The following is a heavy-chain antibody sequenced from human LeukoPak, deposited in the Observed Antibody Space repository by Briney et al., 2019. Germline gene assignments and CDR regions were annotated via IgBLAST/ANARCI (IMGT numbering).Heavy chain of an antibody. D-gene: IGHD4-11*01. CDR1: GGSISSGGYY. CDR2: IYHSGST. Sequence: SETLSLTCTVSGGSISSGGYYWSWIRQPPGKGLEWIGYIYHSGSTYYNPSLKSRVTISVDTSKNQFSLKLSSVTAADTAVYYCAGSVTTLAFDIWGQGTMVTVSS. J-gene: IGHJ3*02. V-gene: IGHV4-30-2*01. CDR3: AGSVTTLAFDI.